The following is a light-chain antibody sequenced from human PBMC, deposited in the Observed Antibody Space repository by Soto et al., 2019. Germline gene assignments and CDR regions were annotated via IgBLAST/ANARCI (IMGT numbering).Light chain of an antibody. V-gene: IGKV3-20*01. J-gene: IGKJ5*01. CDR3: QQYDTSPPP. CDR1: QTIASRY. Sequence: IVLAQFSSTLSLSPGEKATLSCRASQTIASRYLAWYQHQPGQAPRLLIYRTFARAPGIPDRFSGGGSGTDFTLTISRLEREDFAVYYCQQYDTSPPPFGQGTRLEIK. CDR2: RTF.